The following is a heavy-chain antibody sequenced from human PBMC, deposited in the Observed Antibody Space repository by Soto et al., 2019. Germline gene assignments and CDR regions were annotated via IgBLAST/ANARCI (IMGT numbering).Heavy chain of an antibody. CDR3: ARVPYSSSSEEYYYYYGMDV. V-gene: IGHV1-69*13. J-gene: IGHJ6*02. CDR2: IIPIFGTA. D-gene: IGHD6-6*01. Sequence: SVKVSCKASGGTFSSYAISWVRQAPGQGLEWMGGIIPIFGTANYAQKFQGRVTITADESTSTAYMELSSLRSEDTAVYYCARVPYSSSSEEYYYYYGMDVWAQATPVTVSS. CDR1: GGTFSSYA.